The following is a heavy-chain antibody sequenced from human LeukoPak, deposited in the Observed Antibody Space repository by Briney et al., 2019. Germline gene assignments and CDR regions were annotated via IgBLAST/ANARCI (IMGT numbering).Heavy chain of an antibody. CDR2: VHPDTGYA. CDR1: GYPFTTYE. Sequence: ASVKVSCKTSGYPFTTYEINWVRQAAGQGLEWMGWVHPDTGYADYAQKFQGRVTMTSDTSISAAYMELSSLRSDDTAVYFCARGPRNDPWGQGTLVTVSS. D-gene: IGHD1-14*01. J-gene: IGHJ5*02. V-gene: IGHV1-8*01. CDR3: ARGPRNDP.